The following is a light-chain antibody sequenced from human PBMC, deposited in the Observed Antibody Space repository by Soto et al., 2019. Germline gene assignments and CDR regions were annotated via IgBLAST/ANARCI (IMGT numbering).Light chain of an antibody. CDR3: SSYADYNLFV. CDR2: EVN. CDR1: SRDVGFYKY. Sequence: QSALTQPPSASGSPGQSVTLPCTGTSRDVGFYKYVSWYRQHPGKAPQLMIYEVNRRPSGIPDRFSGSKSGNTASLTVSGLQAEDEADYYCSSYADYNLFVFGTGTKVTVL. J-gene: IGLJ1*01. V-gene: IGLV2-8*01.